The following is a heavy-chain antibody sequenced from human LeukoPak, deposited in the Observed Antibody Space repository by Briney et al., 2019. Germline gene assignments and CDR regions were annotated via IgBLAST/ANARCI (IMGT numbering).Heavy chain of an antibody. Sequence: SETLSLTWPLYGRSFAIIYWSWIRQPPGKGLEWIGEINHSGSTNYNPSLKSRVTISVDTSKNQFSLKLSSVTAADTALYYYARGFAFRMPPIDYCGQGTLVTVSS. CDR2: INHSGST. V-gene: IGHV4-34*01. CDR3: ARGFAFRMPPIDY. CDR1: GRSFAIIY. D-gene: IGHD2-2*01. J-gene: IGHJ4*02.